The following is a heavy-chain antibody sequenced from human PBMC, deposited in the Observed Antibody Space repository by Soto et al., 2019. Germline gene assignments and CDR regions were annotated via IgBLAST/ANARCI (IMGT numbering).Heavy chain of an antibody. CDR1: GYSFTSYW. CDR2: IYPADSDT. CDR3: ARHMRYISWTSSYYYYGMDV. D-gene: IGHD6-6*01. Sequence: GESLKISCQGSGYSFTSYWIGWVRQMPGKGLEWMGIIYPADSDTRYSPSFQGQVTISADKSISTAYLQWSSLKASDTAVYYCARHMRYISWTSSYYYYGMDVWGQGTTVTVSS. V-gene: IGHV5-51*01. J-gene: IGHJ6*02.